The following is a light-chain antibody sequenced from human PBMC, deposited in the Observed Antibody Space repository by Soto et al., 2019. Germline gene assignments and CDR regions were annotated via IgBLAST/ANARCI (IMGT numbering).Light chain of an antibody. CDR1: SSDVGGYNY. J-gene: IGLJ1*01. CDR3: SSYAGSNTSYV. V-gene: IGLV2-8*01. Sequence: QSALTQPPSASGSPGQSVTISCTGTSSDVGGYNYVSWYQQHPGKAPKLMIYEVSKRPSGVPDRFSGPKSGNTASLTVSGLQAEDEADYYCSSYAGSNTSYVFGTGTKLTVL. CDR2: EVS.